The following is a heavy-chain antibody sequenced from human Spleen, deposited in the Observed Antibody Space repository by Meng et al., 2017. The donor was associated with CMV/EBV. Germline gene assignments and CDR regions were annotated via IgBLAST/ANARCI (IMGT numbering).Heavy chain of an antibody. Sequence: GESLKISCAASGFTFSRYSMNWVRQAPGKGLEWVSSITSSSIYTYYAASVRGRFTISRDNAKNSLYLQINSLRAEDTAMYYCAREGLSDYYYYGMDVWGQGTTVTVSS. CDR3: AREGLSDYYYYGMDV. J-gene: IGHJ6*02. V-gene: IGHV3-21*01. D-gene: IGHD3-16*02. CDR2: ITSSSIYT. CDR1: GFTFSRYS.